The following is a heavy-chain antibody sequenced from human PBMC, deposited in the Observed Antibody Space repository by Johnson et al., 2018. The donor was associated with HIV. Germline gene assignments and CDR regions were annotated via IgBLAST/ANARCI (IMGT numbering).Heavy chain of an antibody. D-gene: IGHD5-24*01. J-gene: IGHJ3*02. V-gene: IGHV3-23*04. CDR2: ISGSVGST. Sequence: VQLVESGGGLVQPGGSLRHSCADSGFTFNNYGLSCVRQAPGKGLEWVSVISGSVGSTHNADSVKGRFTISRDNSKNTLYLQMNSLRAEDTAVYYCARACRDGYTCDAFDIWGQGTMVTVSS. CDR1: GFTFNNYG. CDR3: ARACRDGYTCDAFDI.